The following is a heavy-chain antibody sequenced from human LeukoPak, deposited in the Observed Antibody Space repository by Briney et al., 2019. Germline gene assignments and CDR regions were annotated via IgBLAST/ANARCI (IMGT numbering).Heavy chain of an antibody. J-gene: IGHJ4*02. CDR3: TTFGIDWSLSY. CDR1: GFIFSSWW. V-gene: IGHV3-74*01. CDR2: INTDGSYI. D-gene: IGHD3-9*01. Sequence: GGSLRLSCAASGFIFSSWWMIWFRRLPGKGLVSVSHINTDGSYIRYADSVKGRFTISRDNAKNTRYLQMNSLRPEDTGVYYCTTFGIDWSLSYWGQGALVTVSS.